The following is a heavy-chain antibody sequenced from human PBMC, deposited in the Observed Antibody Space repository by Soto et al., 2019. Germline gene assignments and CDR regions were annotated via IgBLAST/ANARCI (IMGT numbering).Heavy chain of an antibody. CDR3: AKENSSGWYFDY. D-gene: IGHD6-19*01. J-gene: IGHJ4*02. Sequence: PGGSLRLSCAASGFTFSSYGMHWVRQAPGKGLEWVAVISYDGSNKYYADSVKGRFTISRDNSKNTLYLQMNSLRAEDTAVYYCAKENSSGWYFDYWGQGTLVTVSS. CDR2: ISYDGSNK. V-gene: IGHV3-30*18. CDR1: GFTFSSYG.